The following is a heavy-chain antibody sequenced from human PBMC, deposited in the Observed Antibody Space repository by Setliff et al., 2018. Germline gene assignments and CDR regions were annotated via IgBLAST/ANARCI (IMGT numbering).Heavy chain of an antibody. D-gene: IGHD3-10*01. CDR3: ARDVFPYLYGCAFDI. J-gene: IGHJ3*02. CDR2: INPSSGRT. CDR1: GYTFTSHY. V-gene: IGHV1-46*01. Sequence: ASVKVSCKASGYTFTSHYMHWVRQAPGLGLEWMGTINPSSGRTNYAQKFQGRVTMTRDTSTSTVYMDMSSLRSEDTAVYYCARDVFPYLYGCAFDIWGHGTMVTVSS.